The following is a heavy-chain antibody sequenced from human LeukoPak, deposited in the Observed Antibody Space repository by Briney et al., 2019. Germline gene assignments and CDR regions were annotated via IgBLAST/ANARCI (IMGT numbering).Heavy chain of an antibody. D-gene: IGHD1-26*01. CDR2: INHSGST. Sequence: SETLSLTCAVYGGSFSGYYWSWIRQPPGKGLEWIGEINHSGSTNYNPSLKSRVTISVDTSKNQFSLKLSSVTAADTAVYYCARGRSNYYGMDVWGQGTTVTVSS. CDR3: ARGRSNYYGMDV. J-gene: IGHJ6*02. CDR1: GGSFSGYY. V-gene: IGHV4-34*01.